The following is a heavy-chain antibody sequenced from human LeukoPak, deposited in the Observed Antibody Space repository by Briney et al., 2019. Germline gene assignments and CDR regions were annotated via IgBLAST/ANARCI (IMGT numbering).Heavy chain of an antibody. D-gene: IGHD3-9*01. V-gene: IGHV4-34*01. CDR1: GGSISGYY. CDR2: INHNGST. Sequence: SETLSLTCTVSGGSISGYYWSWIRQPPGKGLEWIGEINHNGSTNYNPSLKSRVTISVDTSKNQFSLKLSSVTAADTAVYYCASPRRLVITYWGQGTLVTVSS. J-gene: IGHJ4*02. CDR3: ASPRRLVITY.